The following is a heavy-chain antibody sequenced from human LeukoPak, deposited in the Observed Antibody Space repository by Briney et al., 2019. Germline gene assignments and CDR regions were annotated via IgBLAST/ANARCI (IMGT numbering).Heavy chain of an antibody. CDR3: ARAQEGYSYGYYYYYGMDV. V-gene: IGHV3-74*01. CDR1: GFTLSSYA. Sequence: GGSLRLSCAASGFTLSSYAMSWVRQAPGKGLVWVSRINSDGSSTSYADSVKGRFTISRDNAKNTLYLQMNSLRAEDTAVYYCARAQEGYSYGYYYYYGMDVWGQGTTVTVSS. CDR2: INSDGSST. J-gene: IGHJ6*02. D-gene: IGHD5-18*01.